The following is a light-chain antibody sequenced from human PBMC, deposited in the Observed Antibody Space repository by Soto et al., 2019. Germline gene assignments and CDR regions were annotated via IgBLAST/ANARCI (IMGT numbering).Light chain of an antibody. CDR3: SSYTGSSTL. CDR1: SSDVGDYNY. J-gene: IGLJ1*01. V-gene: IGLV2-14*01. Sequence: QSVLTQPASVSGSPGQSITISCTGTSSDVGDYNYVSWYQQHPGKAPKLMLYDVSNRPSGISNRFSGSKSGNTASLTISGLQAEDEADYYCSSYTGSSTLFGTGTKLTVL. CDR2: DVS.